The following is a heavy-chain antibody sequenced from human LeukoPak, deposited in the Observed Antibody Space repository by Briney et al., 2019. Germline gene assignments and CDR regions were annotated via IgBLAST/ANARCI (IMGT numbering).Heavy chain of an antibody. J-gene: IGHJ4*02. CDR3: AKDWSRDLNITIFDY. CDR2: ISGSGGST. CDR1: GFTFSSYS. D-gene: IGHD3-9*01. Sequence: HPGGSLRLSCAASGFTFSSYSMNWVRQAPGKGLEWDSAISGSGGSTYYADSVKGRFTISRDNSKNTLYLQMNSLRAEDTAVYYCAKDWSRDLNITIFDYWGQGTLVTVSS. V-gene: IGHV3-23*01.